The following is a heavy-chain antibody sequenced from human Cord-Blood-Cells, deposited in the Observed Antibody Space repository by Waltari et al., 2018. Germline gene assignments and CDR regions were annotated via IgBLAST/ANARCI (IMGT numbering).Heavy chain of an antibody. J-gene: IGHJ3*02. CDR2: MNSDGRST. D-gene: IGHD6-13*01. V-gene: IGHV3-74*01. CDR1: GFPFGRSR. CDR3: ARDLTAAAGHDAFDI. Sequence: EVQLVVSGGALVQPGGSLRHSCAAAGFPFGRSRSPWFLQAPGKGLVWVSRMNSDGRSTSYADYGKGRFTIARDNAKNTLYLQMNSLRAEDTAVYYCARDLTAAAGHDAFDIWGQGTMVTVSS.